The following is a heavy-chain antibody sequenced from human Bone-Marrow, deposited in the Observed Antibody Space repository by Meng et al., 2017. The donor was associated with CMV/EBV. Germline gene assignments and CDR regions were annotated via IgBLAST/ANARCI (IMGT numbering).Heavy chain of an antibody. J-gene: IGHJ6*02. D-gene: IGHD3-22*01. CDR1: GFTFDDYG. CDR2: MSGGNM. Sequence: GESLKISCAASGFTFDDYGMSWVRQAPGKGLEWVSAMSGGNMYYADSVKGRFTISRDNPKNTLYLEMNSLSAEDTAVYYCAKTLSNTYYYTYYYHGMDVWGQGTTVTVSS. V-gene: IGHV3-23*01. CDR3: AKTLSNTYYYTYYYHGMDV.